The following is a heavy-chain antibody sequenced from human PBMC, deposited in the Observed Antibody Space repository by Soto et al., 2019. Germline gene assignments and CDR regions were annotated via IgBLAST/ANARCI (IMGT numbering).Heavy chain of an antibody. V-gene: IGHV2-26*01. J-gene: IGHJ6*02. CDR2: VFSNDEK. D-gene: IGHD1-26*01. CDR3: ARTRIGVGVDGMDV. CDR1: GFSLNNDRVG. Sequence: SGPTLLNPTETLTLTCTVSGFSLNNDRVGLSWIRQPPGKALEWLAHVFSNDEKSYSTSLKNRLTLSKDTSKRQVVLTMTDMDPADTATYYCARTRIGVGVDGMDVWGQGTTVTVSS.